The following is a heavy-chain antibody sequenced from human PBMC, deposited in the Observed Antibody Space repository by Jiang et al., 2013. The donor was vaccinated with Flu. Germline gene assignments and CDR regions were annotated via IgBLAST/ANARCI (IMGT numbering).Heavy chain of an antibody. J-gene: IGHJ4*02. Sequence: KPSETLSLTCAVYGGSFSGYYWSWIRQPPGKGLEWIGEINHSGSTNYNPSLKSRVTISVDTSKNQFSLKLSSVTAADTAVYYCARAYDFWSGRGLDYWGQGTLVTVSS. CDR1: GGSFSGYY. CDR3: ARAYDFWSGRGLDY. V-gene: IGHV4-34*01. CDR2: INHSGST. D-gene: IGHD3-3*01.